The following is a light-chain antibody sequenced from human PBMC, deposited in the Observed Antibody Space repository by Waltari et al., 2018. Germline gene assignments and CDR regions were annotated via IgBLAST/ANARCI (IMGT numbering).Light chain of an antibody. CDR3: QQYDTTPYT. Sequence: DIHITQSPSSLSASVGDRVTITCRARPDIRNSLAWYQQKPGKAPNLLLYASSRVESRVPSRCGGSGAGTDYTLTISSQQAEDVATYYCQQYDTTPYTFGQGTKLEI. CDR2: ASS. CDR1: PDIRNS. J-gene: IGKJ2*01. V-gene: IGKV1-NL1*01.